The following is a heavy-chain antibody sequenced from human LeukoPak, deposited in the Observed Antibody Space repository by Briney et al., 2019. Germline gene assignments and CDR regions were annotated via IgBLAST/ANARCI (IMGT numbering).Heavy chain of an antibody. V-gene: IGHV3-23*01. D-gene: IGHD3-22*01. CDR2: ISGSGGTT. J-gene: IGHJ4*02. CDR3: AKRTPYSSGSYYFDY. CDR1: GFTLSSYA. Sequence: PGGSLRLSCEVSGFTLSSYAMSWVRQAPGKGLEWVSAISGSGGTTNYADSVKGRLTISRDNSQNTLYLQMNSLRAEDTAVYYCAKRTPYSSGSYYFDYWGQGTLVTVSS.